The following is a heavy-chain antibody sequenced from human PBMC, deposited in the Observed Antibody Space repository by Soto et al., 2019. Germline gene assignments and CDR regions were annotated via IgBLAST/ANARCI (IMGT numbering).Heavy chain of an antibody. CDR2: IIPIFGTA. J-gene: IGHJ4*02. CDR1: GGTFSSYA. D-gene: IGHD6-19*01. V-gene: IGHV1-69*13. Sequence: ASVKVSCKASGGTFSSYAISWVRQAPGQGLEWMGGIIPIFGTANYAQKFQGRVTITADESTSTAYMELSSLRSEDTAVYYCASSGWRLYYFDYWGQGTLVTVSS. CDR3: ASSGWRLYYFDY.